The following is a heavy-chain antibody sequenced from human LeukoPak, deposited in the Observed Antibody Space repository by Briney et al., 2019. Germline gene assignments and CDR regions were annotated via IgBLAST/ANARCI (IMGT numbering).Heavy chain of an antibody. CDR3: ATGSGWPDFDY. Sequence: GGSLRLSCAGSGFTFSRYTFNWVRQAPGRGLEWVSAISGDSKYIYYTDSVKGRFTISRDNAKNSLYLQMNSLRAEDTAVYYCATGSGWPDFDYWGQGTLVTVSS. J-gene: IGHJ4*02. CDR2: ISGDSKYI. D-gene: IGHD6-19*01. CDR1: GFTFSRYT. V-gene: IGHV3-21*04.